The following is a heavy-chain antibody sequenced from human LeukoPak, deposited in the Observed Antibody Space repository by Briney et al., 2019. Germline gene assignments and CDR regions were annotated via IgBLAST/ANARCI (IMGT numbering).Heavy chain of an antibody. Sequence: SETLSLTCTVSGGSISSSSYYWGWIRQPPGKGLEWIGSIYYSGSTYYNPSLKSRVTISVDTSKNQFSVKLSSVTAADTAVYYCARSIRGYSSGWYYFDYWGQGTLITVSS. J-gene: IGHJ4*02. CDR1: GGSISSSSYY. CDR3: ARSIRGYSSGWYYFDY. CDR2: IYYSGST. V-gene: IGHV4-39*07. D-gene: IGHD6-19*01.